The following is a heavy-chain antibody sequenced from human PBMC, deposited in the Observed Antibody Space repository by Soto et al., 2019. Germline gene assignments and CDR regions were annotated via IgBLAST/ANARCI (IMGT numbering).Heavy chain of an antibody. Sequence: PSETLSLTCTVSGGSISSGCYYWSWIRQHPGKGLEWIGYIYYSGSTNYNPSLKSRVTISVDTSKNQFSLKLSSVTAADTAVYYCARAPRPGDDFWSGYYTYYYYYMDVWGKGTTVTVSS. CDR2: IYYSGST. J-gene: IGHJ6*03. CDR1: GGSISSGCYY. V-gene: IGHV4-61*01. D-gene: IGHD3-3*01. CDR3: ARAPRPGDDFWSGYYTYYYYYMDV.